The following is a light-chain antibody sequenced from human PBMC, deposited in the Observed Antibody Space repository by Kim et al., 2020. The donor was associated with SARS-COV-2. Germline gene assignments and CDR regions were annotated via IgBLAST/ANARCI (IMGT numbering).Light chain of an antibody. CDR2: HAS. CDR1: QNIGIY. J-gene: IGKJ5*01. V-gene: IGKV3-11*01. CDR3: QQRSNWPIT. Sequence: CSPGERATLTCRASQNIGIYLAWYQQKPGQAPRLLIYHASNRATGIPARFSGSGSGTDFTLTISSLEPEDFAVYYCQQRSNWPITFGQGTRLEIK.